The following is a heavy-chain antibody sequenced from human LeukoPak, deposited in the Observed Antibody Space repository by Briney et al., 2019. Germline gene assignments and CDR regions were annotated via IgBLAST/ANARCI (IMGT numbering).Heavy chain of an antibody. CDR3: ARGRGYSYGYRGTFDY. V-gene: IGHV3-48*03. CDR1: GFTFSSYE. J-gene: IGHJ4*02. CDR2: ISSSGSTI. D-gene: IGHD5-18*01. Sequence: PGGSLRLSCAASGFTFSSYEMNWVRQAPGKGLEWVSYISSSGSTIYYADSVKGRFTISRDNAKNSLYLQMNSLRAEDTAVYYCARGRGYSYGYRGTFDYWGQGTLVTVSS.